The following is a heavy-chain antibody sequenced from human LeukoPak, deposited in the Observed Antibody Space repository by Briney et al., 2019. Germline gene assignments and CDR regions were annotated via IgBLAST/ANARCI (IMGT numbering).Heavy chain of an antibody. CDR2: IYYSGST. D-gene: IGHD2-2*01. CDR3: ARPSWTDQPDAFDI. V-gene: IGHV4-59*08. J-gene: IGHJ3*02. CDR1: GGSISSYY. Sequence: PSETLALTCTVSGGSISSYYWSWIRQPPGKGLEWIGYIYYSGSTNYNPSLKSRVTISVDTSKNQFSLKLSSVTAADTAVYYCARPSWTDQPDAFDIWGQGTMVNVSS.